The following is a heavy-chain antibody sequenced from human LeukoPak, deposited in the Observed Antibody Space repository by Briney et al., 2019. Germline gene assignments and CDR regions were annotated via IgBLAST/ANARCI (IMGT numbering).Heavy chain of an antibody. V-gene: IGHV3-23*01. D-gene: IGHD3-9*01. Sequence: GGSLRLSCKVSGFTFSSYGMSWVRQAPGKGLEWVSAISGSGGSTYYADSVKGRFTISRDNSKNTLYLQMNSLRAEDTAVYYCARDELRYFEYWGQGTLVTVSS. CDR3: ARDELRYFEY. CDR1: GFTFSSYG. CDR2: ISGSGGST. J-gene: IGHJ4*02.